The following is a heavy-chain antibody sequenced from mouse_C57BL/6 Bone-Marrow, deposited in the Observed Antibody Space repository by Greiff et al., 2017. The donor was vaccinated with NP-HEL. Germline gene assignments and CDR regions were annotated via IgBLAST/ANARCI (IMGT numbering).Heavy chain of an antibody. V-gene: IGHV10-3*01. J-gene: IGHJ1*03. Sequence: EVQLQQSGGGLVQPKGSLKLSCAASGFTFNTYAMHWVRQAPGKGLEWVARIRSKSSNYATYYADSVKDRFTISRDDSQSMLYLQMNNLKTEDTAMYYCVRDGGWDVEDWYFDVWGTGTTVTVSS. D-gene: IGHD4-1*01. CDR3: VRDGGWDVEDWYFDV. CDR2: IRSKSSNYAT. CDR1: GFTFNTYA.